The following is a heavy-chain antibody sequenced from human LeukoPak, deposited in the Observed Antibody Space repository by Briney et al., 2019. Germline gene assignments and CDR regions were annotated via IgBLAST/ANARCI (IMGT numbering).Heavy chain of an antibody. CDR1: GDSISSGGYY. J-gene: IGHJ3*02. CDR2: IHHSGSI. Sequence: SQTLSLTCTVSGDSISSGGYYWNWVRQSPGKGLEWIGCIHHSGSIHYTPSLKSRVTISVDRSNNQFSLKLSSVTAADTAVYYCARAPPTSFLEWSSGAFDIWGQGTMVTVSS. CDR3: ARAPPTSFLEWSSGAFDI. D-gene: IGHD3-3*01. V-gene: IGHV4-30-2*06.